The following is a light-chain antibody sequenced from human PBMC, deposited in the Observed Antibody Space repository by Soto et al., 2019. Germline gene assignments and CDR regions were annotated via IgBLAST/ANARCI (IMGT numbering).Light chain of an antibody. CDR2: ATA. Sequence: IVLTKSPGTLSLCPGERVTLSFRVSQSVSASYLGWYQQKSGQAPRLLIYATASRATGIPDRFSGSGSGTEFSLTISRLEPEDFAVYYCQHFGNSQYTFGQGTRLEI. CDR1: QSVSASY. V-gene: IGKV3-20*01. J-gene: IGKJ5*01. CDR3: QHFGNSQYT.